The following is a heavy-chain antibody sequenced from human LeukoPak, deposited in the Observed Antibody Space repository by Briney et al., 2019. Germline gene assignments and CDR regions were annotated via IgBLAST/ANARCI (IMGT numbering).Heavy chain of an antibody. V-gene: IGHV5-51*01. Sequence: GGSLKISCKGSGYSFTSYWIGWVRQMPGEGLEWMGIIYPGDSDTRYSPSFQGQVTISADKSISTAYLQWSSLEASDTAMYYCASRSNYGYFDYWGQGTLVTVSS. CDR1: GYSFTSYW. J-gene: IGHJ4*02. CDR2: IYPGDSDT. D-gene: IGHD4-11*01. CDR3: ASRSNYGYFDY.